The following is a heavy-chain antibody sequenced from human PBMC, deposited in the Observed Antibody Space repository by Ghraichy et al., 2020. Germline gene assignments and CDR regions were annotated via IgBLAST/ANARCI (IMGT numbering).Heavy chain of an antibody. D-gene: IGHD3-3*01. V-gene: IGHV4-30-4*01. J-gene: IGHJ4*02. Sequence: SETLSLTCTVSGGSISSGDYYWSWIRQPPGKGLEWIGYIYYSGSTYYNPSLKSRVTISVDTSKNQFSLKLSSVTAADTAVYYCARGYYDFWSGYYPYFDYWGQGTLVTVSS. CDR1: GGSISSGDYY. CDR3: ARGYYDFWSGYYPYFDY. CDR2: IYYSGST.